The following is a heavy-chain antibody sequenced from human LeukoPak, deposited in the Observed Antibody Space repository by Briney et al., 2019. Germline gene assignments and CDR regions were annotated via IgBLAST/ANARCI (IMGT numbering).Heavy chain of an antibody. CDR3: AKKGSRYWYFDL. J-gene: IGHJ2*01. V-gene: IGHV4-59*11. Sequence: SETLSLTCTVSGGTISSHYWSWIRQPPGKGLEWIGYIYNSGSTKYNPSLKSRVTISVDTSKNQCSLKLSSVTAADTAVYYCAKKGSRYWYFDLWGRGTLVTVSS. CDR1: GGTISSHY. CDR2: IYNSGST.